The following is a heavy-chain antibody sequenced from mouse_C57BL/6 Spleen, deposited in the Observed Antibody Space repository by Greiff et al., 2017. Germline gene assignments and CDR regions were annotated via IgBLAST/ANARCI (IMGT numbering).Heavy chain of an antibody. CDR3: ARDLYSGSSYGLFDY. CDR2: IRDGGSYT. D-gene: IGHD1-1*01. Sequence: EVMLVESGGGLVKPGGSLKLSCAASGFTFSSYAMSWVRQTPEKRLEWVATIRDGGSYTYYPDNVKGRFTISIDTAKNNLYLQMSHLKSENTAMYYCARDLYSGSSYGLFDYWGQGTTLTVSS. V-gene: IGHV5-4*01. J-gene: IGHJ2*01. CDR1: GFTFSSYA.